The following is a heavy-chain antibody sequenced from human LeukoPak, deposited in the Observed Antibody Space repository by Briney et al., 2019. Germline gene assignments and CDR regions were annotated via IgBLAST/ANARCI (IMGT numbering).Heavy chain of an antibody. Sequence: GGSLRLSCVASGFTFRSYEMNWVRQAPGKGLEWVSYISTSGSTIYYADSVKGRFTISRDNAKNSLYLQVNSLRAEDTAVYYCARNGGGGGLWPFYYWGQGTLVTVSS. V-gene: IGHV3-48*03. CDR3: ARNGGGGGLWPFYY. J-gene: IGHJ4*02. D-gene: IGHD5-18*01. CDR1: GFTFRSYE. CDR2: ISTSGSTI.